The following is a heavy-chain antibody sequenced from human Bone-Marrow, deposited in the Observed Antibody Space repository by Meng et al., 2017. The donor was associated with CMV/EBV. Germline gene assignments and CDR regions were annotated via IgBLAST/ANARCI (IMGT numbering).Heavy chain of an antibody. CDR1: GFTFSSYS. J-gene: IGHJ5*02. D-gene: IGHD2-2*01. CDR3: VRDRDIVGAPAPYNWFDH. CDR2: ISSSSSTI. Sequence: GGSLRLSCAASGFTFSSYSMNWVRQAPGKGLEWVSYISSSSSTIYYADSVKGRFTISRDNAKNSLYLQMNSLRVEDTALYYCVRDRDIVGAPAPYNWFDHWGQGTLVTVSS. V-gene: IGHV3-48*04.